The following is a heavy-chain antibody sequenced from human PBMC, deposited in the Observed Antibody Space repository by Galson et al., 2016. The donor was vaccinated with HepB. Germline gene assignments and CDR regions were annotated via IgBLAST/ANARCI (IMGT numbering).Heavy chain of an antibody. CDR3: ARDPLPIAVVTVTFDY. J-gene: IGHJ4*02. V-gene: IGHV3-74*01. CDR1: GFTLSNYW. Sequence: SLRLSCAASGFTLSNYWMHWVRQAPGKGLLWVSRINTDGTSTTYADSVKGRFTISRDNAKNSLYLQMNSLRDEDTAVYYCARDPLPIAVVTVTFDYWGQGTLVTVSS. D-gene: IGHD2-21*02. CDR2: INTDGTST.